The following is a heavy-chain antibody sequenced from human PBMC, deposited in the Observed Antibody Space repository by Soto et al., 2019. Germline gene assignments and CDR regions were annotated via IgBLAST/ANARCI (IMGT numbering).Heavy chain of an antibody. CDR2: IGPESGAT. D-gene: IGHD1-26*01. V-gene: IGHV1-2*02. CDR1: GYTFSGHY. Sequence: GASVKVSCKTSGYTFSGHYIHWVRQAPQQGPEWMGEIGPESGATRYAEKFRGRVTMTMDTSITTVYMELRNLSPDDTAVYYCGRGRSGQIVIFYWGQGTPVTV. CDR3: GRGRSGQIVIFY. J-gene: IGHJ4*02.